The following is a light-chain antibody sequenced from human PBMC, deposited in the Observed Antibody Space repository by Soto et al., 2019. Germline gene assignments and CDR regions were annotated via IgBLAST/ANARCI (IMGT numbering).Light chain of an antibody. Sequence: DIQMTQSPSFVSASVGDRVTVTCRASQDISSWLAWYQQKPGKAPKLLIYTTSTLGSGVPSRFSGSRYGTDFTLTISGLQPEDFATDYCQQANRFPITVGQGTRLEIK. J-gene: IGKJ5*01. CDR2: TTS. CDR1: QDISSW. CDR3: QQANRFPIT. V-gene: IGKV1-12*01.